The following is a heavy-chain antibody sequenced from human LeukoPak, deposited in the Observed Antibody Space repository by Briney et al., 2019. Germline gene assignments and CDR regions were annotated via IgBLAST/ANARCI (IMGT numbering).Heavy chain of an antibody. Sequence: SQTLSLTCAISRDSVSRNSPTWTWIRQSPSRGLEWLGRTYYRSKWYNDYAVSVKSRITINPDTSKNQFSLHLNSVTPEDTAVYYCARGSHSNSWYFDYWGQGTLVTVSS. V-gene: IGHV6-1*01. J-gene: IGHJ4*02. CDR3: ARGSHSNSWYFDY. D-gene: IGHD6-13*01. CDR1: RDSVSRNSPT. CDR2: TYYRSKWYN.